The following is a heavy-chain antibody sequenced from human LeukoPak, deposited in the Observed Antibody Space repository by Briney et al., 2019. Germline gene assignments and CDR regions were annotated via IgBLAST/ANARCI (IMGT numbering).Heavy chain of an antibody. Sequence: ASVKVSCKASGYTFTSYGISWVRQAPGQGLEWMGWISAYNGNTNYAQKLQGRVTMTTDTSTSTAYMELRSLRSDDTAVYYCARILTPADGDYADNFDYWGQGTLVTVSS. CDR3: ARILTPADGDYADNFDY. V-gene: IGHV1-18*01. J-gene: IGHJ4*02. CDR1: GYTFTSYG. CDR2: ISAYNGNT. D-gene: IGHD4-17*01.